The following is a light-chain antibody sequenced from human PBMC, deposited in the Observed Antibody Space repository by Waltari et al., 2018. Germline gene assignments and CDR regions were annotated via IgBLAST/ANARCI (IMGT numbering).Light chain of an antibody. V-gene: IGLV3-19*01. CDR3: NSRDSSGNHPRL. CDR1: SLRRYY. J-gene: IGLJ2*01. CDR2: ANN. Sequence: SSELTQAPAVSVALGQTVWITCQGDSLRRYYASWYQQRPGQAPVLVIYANNNRPSGIPDRFSGSSSGNTASLTITGAQAEDEADDYCNSRDSSGNHPRLFGGGTKLTVL.